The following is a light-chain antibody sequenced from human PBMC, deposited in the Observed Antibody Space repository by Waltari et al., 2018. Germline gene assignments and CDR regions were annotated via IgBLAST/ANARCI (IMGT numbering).Light chain of an antibody. J-gene: IGLJ2*01. V-gene: IGLV2-23*01. CDR2: EDT. Sequence: QSAMTQPASVSGSPGQSLTIPCPGTSSDVGSHNLVSWYQHHTGKAPKLMIDEDTKRPSGVSNRFSGSKSGNTASLTISGLQAEDEADYYCCSYAGGTASILLGGGTKLTVL. CDR1: SSDVGSHNL. CDR3: CSYAGGTASIL.